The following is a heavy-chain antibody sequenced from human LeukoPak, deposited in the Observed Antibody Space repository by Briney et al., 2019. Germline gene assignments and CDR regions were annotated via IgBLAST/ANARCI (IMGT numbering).Heavy chain of an antibody. V-gene: IGHV3-21*04. CDR3: VTVTSDY. J-gene: IGHJ4*02. CDR2: ISSSSSYI. CDR1: GFTFSSYS. Sequence: GGSLRLSCAASGFTFSSYSMNWVRQAPGKGLEWVSSISSSSSYIYYADSVKGRFTMSRDNSKKTVYLQMNSLRAEDTAVYYCVTVTSDYWGQGTLVTVSS. D-gene: IGHD4-17*01.